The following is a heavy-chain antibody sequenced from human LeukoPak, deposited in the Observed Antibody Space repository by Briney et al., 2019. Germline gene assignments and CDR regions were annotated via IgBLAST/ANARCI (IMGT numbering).Heavy chain of an antibody. CDR3: ARARYCSSTSCPSPYYYYYMDV. CDR2: IYPGDSDT. CDR1: GYSFTNYW. V-gene: IGHV5-51*06. J-gene: IGHJ6*03. D-gene: IGHD2-2*01. Sequence: GESLKISCKGSGYSFTNYWIGWVRQMPGKGLEWMGIIYPGDSDTRYSPSFQGQVTISADKSISTAYLQWSSLQASDTAMYYCARARYCSSTSCPSPYYYYYMDVWGKGTTVTVSS.